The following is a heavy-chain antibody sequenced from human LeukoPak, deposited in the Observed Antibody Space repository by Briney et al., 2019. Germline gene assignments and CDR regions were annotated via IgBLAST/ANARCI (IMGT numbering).Heavy chain of an antibody. J-gene: IGHJ4*02. CDR2: ISSSGSTI. CDR1: GFTFSSYE. Sequence: GGSLRISCAASGFTFSSYEVNWVRQAPGKGLEWVSYISSSGSTIYYADSVKGRFTISRDNAKNSLYLQMNSLRAEDTAVYYCARDFGGYDFFFDYWGQGTLVTVSS. D-gene: IGHD5-12*01. CDR3: ARDFGGYDFFFDY. V-gene: IGHV3-48*03.